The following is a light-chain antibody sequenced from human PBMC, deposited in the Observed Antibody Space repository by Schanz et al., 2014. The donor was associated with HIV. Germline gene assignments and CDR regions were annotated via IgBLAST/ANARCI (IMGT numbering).Light chain of an antibody. V-gene: IGKV1-5*03. J-gene: IGKJ2*02. Sequence: IQMTQSPATLYASVGDRVTITCRTSQSIGNSLAWLQQKPGRAPKVLIYKASTLESGVPSTFRGSGSGTDFTLTISSLQPDDFATYYCQHYYSYPCTFGQGTELEIK. CDR1: QSIGNS. CDR3: QHYYSYPCT. CDR2: KAS.